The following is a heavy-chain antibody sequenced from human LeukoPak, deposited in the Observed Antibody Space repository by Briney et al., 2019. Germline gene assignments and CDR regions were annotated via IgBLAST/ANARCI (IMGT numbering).Heavy chain of an antibody. Sequence: ASVKVSCKASGYTFTTYYIHWVRQAPGQGLEWMGIINPSADTTNYAQKFQGRVTMTRDTSTSTVYMELSSLRSEDTAVYYCAAGGYDFWAYPPSYWGQGTLVTVSS. CDR2: INPSADTT. CDR1: GYTFTTYY. J-gene: IGHJ4*02. CDR3: AAGGYDFWAYPPSY. D-gene: IGHD3-3*01. V-gene: IGHV1-46*01.